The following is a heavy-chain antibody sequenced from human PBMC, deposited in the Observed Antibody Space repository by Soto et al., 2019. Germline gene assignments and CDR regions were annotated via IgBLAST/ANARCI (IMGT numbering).Heavy chain of an antibody. Sequence: ASVKVSCKASGYTFISYYMHWVRQAPGQGLEWMGIINPSGGSTTYAQKFQGRVTMTRDTSTSTVYMELSSLRSEDTAVYYCARDQDTAMVTRWFDPWGQGTLVTVSS. CDR3: ARDQDTAMVTRWFDP. V-gene: IGHV1-46*01. D-gene: IGHD5-18*01. CDR2: INPSGGST. J-gene: IGHJ5*02. CDR1: GYTFISYY.